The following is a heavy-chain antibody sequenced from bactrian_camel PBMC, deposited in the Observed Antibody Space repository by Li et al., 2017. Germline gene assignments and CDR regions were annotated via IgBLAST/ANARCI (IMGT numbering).Heavy chain of an antibody. V-gene: IGHV3S53*01. CDR3: AAEARKCAVVASRVPEYNS. CDR2: IANGPSP. D-gene: IGHD6*01. CDR1: AYVFSDNC. Sequence: HVQLVESGGGSVEAGGPLRLSCATSAYVFSDNCFAWFRQIPGEEHEGVATIANGPSPCYADSVKGRFTISKDNAKNTVILQMINLKPEDTAIYYCAAEARKCAVVASRVPEYNSWGQGTQVTVS. J-gene: IGHJ4*01.